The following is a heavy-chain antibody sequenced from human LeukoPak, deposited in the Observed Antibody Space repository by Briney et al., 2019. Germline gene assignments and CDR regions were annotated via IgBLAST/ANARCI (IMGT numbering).Heavy chain of an antibody. CDR3: ARGQSHIDY. V-gene: IGHV4-30-2*01. CDR1: GGSISSGGYS. CDR2: IYHSGST. J-gene: IGHJ4*02. Sequence: SQTLSLTCAVSGGSISSGGYSWSWIRQPPGKGLEWIGYIYHSGSTYYNPSLKSRVTISVDRSKNQFSLKLSSVTAADTAVYYCARGQSHIDYWGQGTLVTVSS.